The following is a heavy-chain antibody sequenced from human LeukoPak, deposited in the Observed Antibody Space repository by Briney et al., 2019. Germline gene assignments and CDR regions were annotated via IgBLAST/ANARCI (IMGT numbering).Heavy chain of an antibody. CDR2: IYWDDDK. CDR1: GFSLSTSGVG. Sequence: SGPTLVNPTQTLTLTCTFSGFSLSTSGVGVGWIRQPPGKALEWLALIYWDDDKRYSPSLKSRLTITKDTSKNQVVLTMTNMDPVDTATYYCAHSGYDYVWGSYHSMDTFDYRGQGTLVTVSS. V-gene: IGHV2-5*02. D-gene: IGHD3-16*02. J-gene: IGHJ4*02. CDR3: AHSGYDYVWGSYHSMDTFDY.